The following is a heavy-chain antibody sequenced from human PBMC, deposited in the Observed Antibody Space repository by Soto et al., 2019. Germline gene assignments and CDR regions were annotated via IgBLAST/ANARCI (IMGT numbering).Heavy chain of an antibody. CDR3: ARDQGNWGFDY. V-gene: IGHV6-1*01. J-gene: IGHJ4*02. CDR1: GDSVSSNSAA. D-gene: IGHD7-27*01. Sequence: SQTLSLTCAISGDSVSSNSAACNWIRQSPSRGLEWLGRTYYGSKWYNDYAVSVKSRITINPATSKNQFSMQLNSVTPEETAVYYCARDQGNWGFDYWGQGTLVTVSS. CDR2: TYYGSKWYN.